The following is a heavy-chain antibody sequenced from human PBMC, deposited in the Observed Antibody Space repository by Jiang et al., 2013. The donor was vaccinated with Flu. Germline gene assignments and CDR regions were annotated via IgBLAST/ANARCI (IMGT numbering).Heavy chain of an antibody. CDR3: ARGYIMARYGFDY. V-gene: IGHV4-38-2*02. Sequence: LLKPSETLSLTCTVSNYSVNRNNYWVWVRQPPGMPLEWIGSIFHNGITYYNPTLESRVTLSIDTSKNKFSLTVRSVNAADTAVYFCARGYIMARYGFDYWGQGIVVTVSS. CDR1: NYSVNRNNY. CDR2: IFHNGIT. D-gene: IGHD5-12*01. J-gene: IGHJ4*02.